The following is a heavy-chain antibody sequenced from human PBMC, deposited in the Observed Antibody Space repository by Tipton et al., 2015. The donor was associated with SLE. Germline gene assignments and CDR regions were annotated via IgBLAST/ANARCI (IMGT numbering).Heavy chain of an antibody. J-gene: IGHJ6*04. CDR2: VFYSGST. V-gene: IGHV4-59*02. D-gene: IGHD3-3*01. CDR3: AREGLRFLHMDV. CDR1: GGSVNSYYY. Sequence: TLSLTCTVSGGSVNSYYYWSWIRQTPGKGLEWIGNVFYSGSTHYNPSLKSRVIMSVDTSKNEFSLKVSSVTAADTAVYYCAREGLRFLHMDVWGRGTTVIVSS.